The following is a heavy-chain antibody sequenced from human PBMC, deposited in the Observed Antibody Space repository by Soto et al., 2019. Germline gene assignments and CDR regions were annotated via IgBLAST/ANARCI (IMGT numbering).Heavy chain of an antibody. CDR3: AMLGGWSGGSNDMDV. CDR1: GLIFSDYH. CDR2: IRRKANSYTT. Sequence: EVQLVESGGGLVQPGGSLRLSCAASGLIFSDYHMDWGRQAPGKGLEWVGRIRRKANSYTTEYAASVKGRFTISRDDSKSSLYLQMKPLKTENTAVYYCAMLGGWSGGSNDMDVWGQGTRVTVSS. J-gene: IGHJ6*02. D-gene: IGHD6-19*01. V-gene: IGHV3-72*01.